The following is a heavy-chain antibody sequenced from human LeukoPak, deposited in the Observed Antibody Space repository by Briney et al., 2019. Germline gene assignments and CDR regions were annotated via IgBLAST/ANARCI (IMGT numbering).Heavy chain of an antibody. D-gene: IGHD6-19*01. Sequence: GGSLRLSCEASGFTFSTYAMSWVRQAPGKGLEWVSVFSGGPGKGLEWVSAIGTAYDTYYPGSVKGRFTISRENAKNSLHLQMNSLRAGDTAVYYCARATAGLDYCGQGTLVTVSS. CDR2: IGTAYDT. J-gene: IGHJ4*02. CDR1: GFTFSTYA. CDR3: ARATAGLDY. V-gene: IGHV3-13*01.